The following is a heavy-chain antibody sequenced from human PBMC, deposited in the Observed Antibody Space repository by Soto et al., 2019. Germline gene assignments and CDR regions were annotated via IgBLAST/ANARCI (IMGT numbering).Heavy chain of an antibody. V-gene: IGHV1-18*01. Sequence: QVQLVQSGAEVKNPGASVKVSCKASGYTFTRYGIGWARQAPGQGLEWMGWINTYNGNTNYAQNVQGIVTLTTDTSSSTGYMELRSLRSNDTGIYFCAVVDGFLKPTPQDVWGQGTKVLGSS. CDR3: AVVDGFLKPTPQDV. D-gene: IGHD2-8*02. CDR1: GYTFTRYG. CDR2: INTYNGNT. J-gene: IGHJ6*02.